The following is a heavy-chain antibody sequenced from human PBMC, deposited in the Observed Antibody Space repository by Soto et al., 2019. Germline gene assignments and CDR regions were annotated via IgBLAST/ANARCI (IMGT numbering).Heavy chain of an antibody. D-gene: IGHD3-16*02. CDR3: ASRYRY. J-gene: IGHJ4*02. CDR1: GVSVSSGDFY. CDR2: IDYSGTT. V-gene: IGHV4-30-4*01. Sequence: QVQLQESGPGLVKPSQTLSLACTVSGVSVSSGDFYWSWIRQPPGGGLEWIGYIDYSGTTYYNPSLKSRLTISVDTSKNQFSLKVTSVTVADTAVYYCASRYRYWGQGTLVTVSS.